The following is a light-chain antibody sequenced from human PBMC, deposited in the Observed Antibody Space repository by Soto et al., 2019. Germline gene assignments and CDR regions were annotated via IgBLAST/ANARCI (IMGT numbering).Light chain of an antibody. CDR3: SSKRSSDTLYV. J-gene: IGLJ1*01. Sequence: QSALTQPASLSGSPGQSITISCAGTSSDIGDSKYVSWYQQHPGKAPKLIIYEVTYRPSGVSARFSGSKSGNTASLTVSGLQAEDEADYYCSSKRSSDTLYVFGTGTKLTVL. V-gene: IGLV2-14*01. CDR1: SSDIGDSKY. CDR2: EVT.